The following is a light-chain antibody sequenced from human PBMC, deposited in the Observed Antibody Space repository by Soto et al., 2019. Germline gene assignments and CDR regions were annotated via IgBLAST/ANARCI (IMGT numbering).Light chain of an antibody. CDR3: SSYTSTSTYI. CDR2: DVS. Sequence: QAVVTQPPSVSGSPGQSVTISCTGTSSDVGSSNGVSWYQQPPGTAPKLMIYDVSNRPSGVPDRFSGSKSGNTASPTISGLQAEDEADYYCSSYTSTSTYIFGTGTKLTVL. V-gene: IGLV2-18*02. J-gene: IGLJ1*01. CDR1: SSDVGSSNG.